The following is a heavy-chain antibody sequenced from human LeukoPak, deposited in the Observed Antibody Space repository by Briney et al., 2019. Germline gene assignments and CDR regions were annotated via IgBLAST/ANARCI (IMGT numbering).Heavy chain of an antibody. D-gene: IGHD2-2*01. J-gene: IGHJ5*02. CDR1: GYTFTGYY. Sequence: ASVKVSCKASGYTFTGYYMHWVRQAPGQGLEWMGWINPNSGGTNYAQKFQGRATMTRDTSISTAYMELSRLRSDDTAVYYCAREYCSSTSCYGNWFDPWGQGTLVTVPS. CDR3: AREYCSSTSCYGNWFDP. CDR2: INPNSGGT. V-gene: IGHV1-2*02.